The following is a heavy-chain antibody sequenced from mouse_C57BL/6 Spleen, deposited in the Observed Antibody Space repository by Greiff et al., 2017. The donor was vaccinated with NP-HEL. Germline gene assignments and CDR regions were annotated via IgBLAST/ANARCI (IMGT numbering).Heavy chain of an antibody. CDR2: IDPSDSYT. J-gene: IGHJ2*01. V-gene: IGHV1-69*01. Sequence: QAQLKQPGAELVMPGASVKLSCKASGYTFTSYWMHWVKQRPGQGLEWIGEIDPSDSYTNYNQKVKGESTLTVDKTSSTAYMQLSSLTSEDSAVYYCARGTAQATDYWGQGTTLTVSS. CDR3: ARGTAQATDY. D-gene: IGHD3-2*02. CDR1: GYTFTSYW.